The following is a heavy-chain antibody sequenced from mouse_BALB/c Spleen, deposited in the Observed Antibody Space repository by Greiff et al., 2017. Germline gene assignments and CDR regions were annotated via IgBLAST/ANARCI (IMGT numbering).Heavy chain of an antibody. CDR1: GYTFSSYW. CDR2: ILPGSGST. V-gene: IGHV1-9*01. D-gene: IGHD1-2*01. Sequence: VQLQQSGAELMKPGASVKISCKATGYTFSSYWIEWVKQRPGHGLEWIGEILPGSGSTNYNEKFKGKATFTADTSSNTAYMQLSSLTSEDSAVYYCAREGTTAIYYAMDYWGQGTSVTVSS. J-gene: IGHJ4*01. CDR3: AREGTTAIYYAMDY.